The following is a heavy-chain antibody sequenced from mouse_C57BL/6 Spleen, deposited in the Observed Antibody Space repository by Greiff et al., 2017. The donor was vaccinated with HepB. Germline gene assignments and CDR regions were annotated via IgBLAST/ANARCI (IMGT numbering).Heavy chain of an antibody. CDR3: ARHYYGSSYDYFDY. CDR1: GYTFTSYW. CDR2: IDPSDSYT. J-gene: IGHJ2*01. V-gene: IGHV1-69*01. Sequence: QVQLQQSGAELVMPGASVKLSCKASGYTFTSYWMHWVKQRPGQGLEWIGEIDPSDSYTNYNQKFKGKSTLTVDKSSSTAYMQLSSLTSEDSAVYYCARHYYGSSYDYFDYWGQGTTLTVSS. D-gene: IGHD1-1*01.